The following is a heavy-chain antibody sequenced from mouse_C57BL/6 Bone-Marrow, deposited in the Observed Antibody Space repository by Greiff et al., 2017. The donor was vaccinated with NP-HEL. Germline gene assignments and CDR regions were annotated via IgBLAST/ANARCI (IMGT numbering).Heavy chain of an antibody. CDR3: AREYLLSVKDY. CDR1: GYSFTGYY. V-gene: IGHV1-42*01. J-gene: IGHJ4*01. D-gene: IGHD2-14*01. Sequence: VQLQQSGPELVKPGASVKISCKASGYSFTGYYMNWVKQSPENSLEWIGEINPSTGGTTYNQKFKAKATLTVDKSSSTAYMQLKSLTSEDSAVYYCAREYLLSVKDYWGQGTSVTVSS. CDR2: INPSTGGT.